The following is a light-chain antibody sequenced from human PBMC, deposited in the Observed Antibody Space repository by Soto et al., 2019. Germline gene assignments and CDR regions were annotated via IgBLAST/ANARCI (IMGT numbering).Light chain of an antibody. CDR1: QGISSY. V-gene: IGKV1-8*01. Sequence: AIRMTQSPSSLSASTGDRVTITCRASQGISSYLAWYQQKPGKAPKLLIYAASTSQSGVPSRFSGSGSGTDFTLTISCLQSEDFATYYCQQYNSYSPWTFGQGTKVDIK. J-gene: IGKJ1*01. CDR3: QQYNSYSPWT. CDR2: AAS.